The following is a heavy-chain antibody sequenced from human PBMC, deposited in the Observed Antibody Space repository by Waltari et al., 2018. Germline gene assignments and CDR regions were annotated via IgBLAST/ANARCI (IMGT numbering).Heavy chain of an antibody. V-gene: IGHV4-39*07. CDR1: GGSISSSSYY. D-gene: IGHD1-1*01. CDR3: VRHDKDWFDP. J-gene: IGHJ5*02. Sequence: QLQLQESGPGLVKPSETRSLTCTVSGGSISSSSYYWGWIRQPPGKGLEWIGSIYYSGSTYYNPSLKSRVTISVDTSKNQFSLKLSSVTAADTAVYYCVRHDKDWFDPWGQGTLVTVSS. CDR2: IYYSGST.